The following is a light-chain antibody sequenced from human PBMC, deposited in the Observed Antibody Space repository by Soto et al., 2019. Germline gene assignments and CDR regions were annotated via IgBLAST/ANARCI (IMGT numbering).Light chain of an antibody. CDR2: GAS. J-gene: IGKJ1*01. V-gene: IGKV3-20*01. CDR1: QSVSSSY. CDR3: QQYGSSPGT. Sequence: VLSQSPGTRSLSPGERATLSCSASQSVSSSYLAWYQQKPGQAPRLLIYGASSRATGIPDRFSGSGSGTDFTLTISRLEPEDFAVYYCQQYGSSPGTFGQGTKV.